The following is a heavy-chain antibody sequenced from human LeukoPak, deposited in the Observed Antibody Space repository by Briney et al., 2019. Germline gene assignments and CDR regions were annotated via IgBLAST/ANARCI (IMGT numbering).Heavy chain of an antibody. V-gene: IGHV3-21*01. J-gene: IGHJ4*02. CDR3: ARARWELLYNFDY. CDR2: ISSSSYM. CDR1: GFTFSSYE. Sequence: GGSLRLSCAASGFTFSSYEMNWVRQAPGKGLEWVSSISSSSYMYYADSVKGRFTISRDNAKNSLYLQMNSLRAEDTALYYCARARWELLYNFDYWGQGALVTVSS. D-gene: IGHD1-26*01.